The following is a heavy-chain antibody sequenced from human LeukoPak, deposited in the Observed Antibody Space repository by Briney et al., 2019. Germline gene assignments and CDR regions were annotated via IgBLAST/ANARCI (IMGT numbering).Heavy chain of an antibody. Sequence: SETLSLTCTVSGGSISSYYWSWIRQPPGKGLEWIGYIYTSGSTNYNPSLKSRVTILVETSKNQVSLKLSSVTAADTAVYYCARYYSGGFDSWGQGTLVTVSS. D-gene: IGHD6-19*01. V-gene: IGHV4-4*09. J-gene: IGHJ5*01. CDR1: GGSISSYY. CDR2: IYTSGST. CDR3: ARYYSGGFDS.